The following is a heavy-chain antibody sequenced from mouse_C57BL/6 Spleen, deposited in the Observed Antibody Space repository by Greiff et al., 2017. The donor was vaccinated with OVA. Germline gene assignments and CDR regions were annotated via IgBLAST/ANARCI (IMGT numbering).Heavy chain of an antibody. V-gene: IGHV1-26*01. Sequence: EVKLQQSGPELVKPGASVKISCKASGYTFTDYYMNWVKQSHGKSLEWIGDINPNNGGTSYNQKFKGKATWTVDKSSSTAYMELRSLTTEDSAVYYWATGDAMDYWGQGTSVTVSS. CDR3: ATGDAMDY. CDR1: GYTFTDYY. CDR2: INPNNGGT. J-gene: IGHJ4*01.